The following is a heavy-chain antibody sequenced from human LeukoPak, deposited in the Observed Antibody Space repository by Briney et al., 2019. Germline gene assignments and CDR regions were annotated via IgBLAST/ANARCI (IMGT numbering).Heavy chain of an antibody. CDR2: IYHSGST. J-gene: IGHJ3*02. V-gene: IGHV4-30-2*01. D-gene: IGHD2-2*01. Sequence: SETLSLTCTVSGGSISSGGYYWSWIRQPPGKGLEWIGYIYHSGSTYYNPSLKSRVTISVDRSKNQFSLKLSSVTAADTAVYYCARAIVVVPAAIYAFDIWGQGTMVTVSS. CDR1: GGSISSGGYY. CDR3: ARAIVVVPAAIYAFDI.